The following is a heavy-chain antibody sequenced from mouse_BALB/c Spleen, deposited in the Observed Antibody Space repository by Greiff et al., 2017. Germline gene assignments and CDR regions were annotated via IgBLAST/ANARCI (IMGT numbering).Heavy chain of an antibody. CDR3: AREVDYGSSCYYAMDY. J-gene: IGHJ4*01. D-gene: IGHD1-1*01. Sequence: VKLMESGPGLVAPSQSLSITCTVSGFSLTSYGVHWVRQPPGKGLEWLGVIWAGGSTNYNSALMSRLSISKDNSKSQVFLKMNSLQTDDTAMSYCAREVDYGSSCYYAMDYWGQGTSVTVSS. CDR2: IWAGGST. CDR1: GFSLTSYG. V-gene: IGHV2-9*02.